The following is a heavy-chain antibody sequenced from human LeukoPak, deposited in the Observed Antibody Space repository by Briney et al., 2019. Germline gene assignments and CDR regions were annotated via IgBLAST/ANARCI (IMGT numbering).Heavy chain of an antibody. D-gene: IGHD3-3*01. CDR3: EKGHDDFRQFDY. Sequence: AVKLSCTASGGTFAIYTISWVRKGPGQGRERMGGMIPIFGTGDSAQQFQSILTITADESTRTTYTELSRLSSEDSAVYYCEKGHDDFRQFDYWGQGTLVTVSS. V-gene: IGHV1-69*01. J-gene: IGHJ4*02. CDR1: GGTFAIYT. CDR2: MIPIFGTG.